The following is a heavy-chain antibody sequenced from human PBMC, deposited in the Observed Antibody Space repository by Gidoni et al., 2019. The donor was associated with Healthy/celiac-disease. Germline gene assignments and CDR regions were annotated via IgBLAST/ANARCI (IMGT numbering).Heavy chain of an antibody. CDR2: ISGSGGST. Sequence: EVQLLESGGGLVQPGGSLRLSCAASGSTFSSYAMRWVRQAPGKGLEWVSAISGSGGSTYYADSVKGRFTISRDNSKNTLYLQMNSLRAEDTAVYYCAKDRWSEYYYDSSGYPAGAYYWGQGTLVTVSS. D-gene: IGHD3-22*01. CDR1: GSTFSSYA. V-gene: IGHV3-23*01. CDR3: AKDRWSEYYYDSSGYPAGAYY. J-gene: IGHJ4*02.